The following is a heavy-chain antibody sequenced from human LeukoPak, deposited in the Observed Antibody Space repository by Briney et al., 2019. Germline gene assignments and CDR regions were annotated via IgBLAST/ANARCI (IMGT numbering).Heavy chain of an antibody. CDR3: AKDSGADTAMVLLFDY. V-gene: IGHV3-9*01. CDR1: GFTFDDYA. J-gene: IGHJ4*02. Sequence: PGGSLRLSCAASGFTFDDYAMHWVRQAPGKGLEWVSGISWNSGSIGCADSVKGRFTISRDNAKNSLYLQMNSLRAEDTALYYCAKDSGADTAMVLLFDYWGQGTLVTVSS. D-gene: IGHD5-18*01. CDR2: ISWNSGSI.